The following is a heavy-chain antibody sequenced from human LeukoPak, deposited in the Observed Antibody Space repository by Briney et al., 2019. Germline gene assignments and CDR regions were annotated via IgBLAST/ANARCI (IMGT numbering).Heavy chain of an antibody. D-gene: IGHD3-9*01. J-gene: IGHJ4*02. CDR1: GLTFSTYD. CDR2: IGKGGDT. Sequence: GGSLRLSCAASGLTFSTYDMHWVRQATGEGLEWVSGIGKGGDTYYVGSVKGRFTISRDNSKNTVYLQMNSLRAEDTAVYYCAKCARIDWLPIDYWGQGTLVTVSS. V-gene: IGHV3-13*04. CDR3: AKCARIDWLPIDY.